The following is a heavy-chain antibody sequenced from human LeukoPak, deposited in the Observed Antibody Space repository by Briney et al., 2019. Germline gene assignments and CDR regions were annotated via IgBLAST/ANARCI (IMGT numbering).Heavy chain of an antibody. Sequence: ATVKISCKVSGYTFTDYYMHWVQQAPRKGLEWMGLVDPEDGETIYAEKFQGRVTITADTSTDTAYMELSSLISEDTAVYYCATPGPSRGLGYCSRTSCYNVWGKGTTVTVSS. CDR3: ATPGPSRGLGYCSRTSCYNV. D-gene: IGHD2-2*02. J-gene: IGHJ6*04. CDR1: GYTFTDYY. CDR2: VDPEDGET. V-gene: IGHV1-69-2*01.